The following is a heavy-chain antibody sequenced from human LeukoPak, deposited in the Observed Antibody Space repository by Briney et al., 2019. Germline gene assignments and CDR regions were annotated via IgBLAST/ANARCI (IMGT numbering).Heavy chain of an antibody. Sequence: ASVKVSCKASGYTFTSYDINWVRQATGQGLEWMGWMNPNSGNTGYAQKFQGRVTITRNTSISTAYMELSSLRAEDTAVYYCARDRDPGYYDTNGYRRVNAFDIWGQGTMVTVSS. CDR3: ARDRDPGYYDTNGYRRVNAFDI. V-gene: IGHV1-8*03. J-gene: IGHJ3*02. CDR2: MNPNSGNT. CDR1: GYTFTSYD. D-gene: IGHD3-22*01.